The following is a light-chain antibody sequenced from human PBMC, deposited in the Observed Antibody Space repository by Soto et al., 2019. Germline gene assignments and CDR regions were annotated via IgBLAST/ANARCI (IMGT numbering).Light chain of an antibody. V-gene: IGLV2-23*01. Sequence: QSVLTQPASVSGSPGQSITISCTGTSSDVGSYNLVSWYQQHPGKAPKLMIYEDSKRPSGVSNRFFGSKSGNTASLTVSGLQAEYVADYFCCSYARGSTLVFGGGTKLTVL. CDR2: EDS. CDR1: SSDVGSYNL. CDR3: CSYARGSTLV. J-gene: IGLJ3*02.